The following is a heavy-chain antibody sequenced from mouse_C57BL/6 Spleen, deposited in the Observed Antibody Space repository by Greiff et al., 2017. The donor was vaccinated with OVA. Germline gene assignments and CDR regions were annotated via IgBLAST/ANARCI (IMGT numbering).Heavy chain of an antibody. V-gene: IGHV5-9*01. Sequence: EVKLVESGGGLVKPGGSLKLSCAASGFTFSSYTMSWVRQTPEKRLEWVATLSGGGGNTYYPDSVKGRFTISRDNAKNTLYLQMSSLRSEDTALYYCARITTVVFDYWGQGTTLTVSS. J-gene: IGHJ2*01. D-gene: IGHD1-1*01. CDR2: LSGGGGNT. CDR1: GFTFSSYT. CDR3: ARITTVVFDY.